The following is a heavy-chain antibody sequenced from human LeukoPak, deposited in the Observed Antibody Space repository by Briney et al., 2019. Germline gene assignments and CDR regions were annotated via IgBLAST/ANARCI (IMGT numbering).Heavy chain of an antibody. J-gene: IGHJ4*02. CDR1: GFTVSSNY. CDR3: ARGGDGYNYFDY. Sequence: PGGSLRLSCAASGFTVSSNYMSWVRQAPGKGLDWVSVIYSGGSTYYADSVKGRFTISRDNSKNTLYLQMNSLRADDTAVYYCARGGDGYNYFDYWGQGTLVTVSS. CDR2: IYSGGST. D-gene: IGHD5-24*01. V-gene: IGHV3-66*02.